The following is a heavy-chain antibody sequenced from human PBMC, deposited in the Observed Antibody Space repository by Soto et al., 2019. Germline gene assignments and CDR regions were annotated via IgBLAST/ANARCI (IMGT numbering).Heavy chain of an antibody. CDR2: IWYDGSNK. D-gene: IGHD3-3*01. Sequence: QVQLVESGGGVVQPGRSLRLSCAASGFTFSSYGMHWVRQAPGKGLEWVAVIWYDGSNKYYADSVKGRFTISRDNSKNTLYLQMKSLRAEDTAVYYCARDSYYDFWSGYGHYYYYYMDVWGKGTTVTVAS. J-gene: IGHJ6*03. V-gene: IGHV3-33*01. CDR3: ARDSYYDFWSGYGHYYYYYMDV. CDR1: GFTFSSYG.